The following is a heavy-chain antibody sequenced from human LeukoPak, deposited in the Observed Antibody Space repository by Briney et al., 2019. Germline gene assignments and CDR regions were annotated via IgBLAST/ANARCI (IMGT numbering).Heavy chain of an antibody. D-gene: IGHD3-22*01. CDR2: IYSGGST. CDR3: TSSLKPYYYDSSGYYEVSGYLDY. CDR1: GFTVSSNY. Sequence: GGSLRLSCAASGFTVSSNYMSWVRQAPGKGLEWVSVIYSGGSTYYADSVKGRFTISRDNSKNTLYLQMNSLRAEDTAVYYCTSSLKPYYYDSSGYYEVSGYLDYWGQGTLVTVSS. V-gene: IGHV3-53*01. J-gene: IGHJ4*02.